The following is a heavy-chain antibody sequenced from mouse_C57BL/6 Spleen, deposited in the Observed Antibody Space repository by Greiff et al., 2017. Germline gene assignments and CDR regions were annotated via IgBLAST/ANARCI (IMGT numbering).Heavy chain of an antibody. Sequence: QVQLQQPGAELVRPGSSVKLSCKASGYTFTSYWMDWVKQRPGQGLEWIGNIYPSDSETHYTQKFKDKATLTVDKSASTAYMQLSSLTSEDSAVYYCARYYGNVYAMDYWGQGTSVTVSS. V-gene: IGHV1-61*01. D-gene: IGHD2-1*01. CDR3: ARYYGNVYAMDY. J-gene: IGHJ4*01. CDR2: IYPSDSET. CDR1: GYTFTSYW.